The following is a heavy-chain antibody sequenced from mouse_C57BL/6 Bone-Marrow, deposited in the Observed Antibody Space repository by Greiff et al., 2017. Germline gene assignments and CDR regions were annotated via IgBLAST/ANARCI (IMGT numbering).Heavy chain of an antibody. Sequence: QVQLQQPGAELVMPGASVKLSCKASGYTFTSYWMHWVKQRPGQGLEWIGEIDPSDSYTNYNQKFKGKSTLTVDKSSSTAYMQLSSLTSEDSAVXYCWYYGSSPNWYFEGWGTGTTVTVSS. J-gene: IGHJ1*03. CDR3: WYYGSSPNWYFEG. CDR1: GYTFTSYW. CDR2: IDPSDSYT. D-gene: IGHD1-1*01. V-gene: IGHV1-69*01.